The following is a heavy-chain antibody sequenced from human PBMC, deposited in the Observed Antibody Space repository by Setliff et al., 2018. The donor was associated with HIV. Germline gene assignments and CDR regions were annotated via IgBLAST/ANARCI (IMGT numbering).Heavy chain of an antibody. V-gene: IGHV3-21*01. CDR3: ARRDCSGYYLGGFDY. Sequence: GGSLRLSCAASGFTFSSYSMNWVRQAPGKGLEWVSSISSSSSYIYYADSVKSRFTISRDNAKNSLYLQMNSLRAEDTAVYYCARRDCSGYYLGGFDYWGQGTLVTV. CDR1: GFTFSSYS. D-gene: IGHD3-22*01. CDR2: ISSSSSYI. J-gene: IGHJ4*02.